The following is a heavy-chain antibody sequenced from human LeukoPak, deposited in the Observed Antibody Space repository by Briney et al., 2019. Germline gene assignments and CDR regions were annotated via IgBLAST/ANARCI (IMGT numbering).Heavy chain of an antibody. V-gene: IGHV1-69*05. Sequence: GASVKVSCKASGGTFSSNAISWVRQAPGQGLEWMGGIIPRFTPNYAQHFQGRVTITTDEATTTAYLELSNLRSDDTAVYYCAGLGYSGYGPRSRFDNWGQGTLITVST. CDR3: AGLGYSGYGPRSRFDN. CDR2: IIPRFTP. CDR1: GGTFSSNA. J-gene: IGHJ4*02. D-gene: IGHD5-12*01.